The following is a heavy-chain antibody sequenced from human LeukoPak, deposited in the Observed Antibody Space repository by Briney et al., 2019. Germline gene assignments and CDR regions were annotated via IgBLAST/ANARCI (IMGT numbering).Heavy chain of an antibody. Sequence: ASVKVSCKASGYRFDRYGISWVRQAPGQGLEWLGWIGAFNGNTNYAQNLQGRVTMTADTSTTTAYMELRSLSSDDTAVYYCARDFLSYDGSENHFEDTFDIWGQGTMVTVSS. CDR2: IGAFNGNT. V-gene: IGHV1-18*01. CDR3: ARDFLSYDGSENHFEDTFDI. J-gene: IGHJ3*02. CDR1: GYRFDRYG. D-gene: IGHD3-22*01.